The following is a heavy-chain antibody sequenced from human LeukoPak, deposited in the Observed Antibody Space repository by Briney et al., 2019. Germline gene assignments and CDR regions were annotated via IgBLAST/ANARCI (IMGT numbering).Heavy chain of an antibody. CDR1: GGSFSGYF. V-gene: IGHV4-34*01. J-gene: IGHJ6*02. Sequence: SETLSLTCAVYGGSFSGYFWSWIRQPPWKGLEWIGEINHSGSTNYNPSLKSRVTISVDTSNNQFSLKLSSVTAADTAVYYCASGCSSTSCHQGYYYGMDVWGQGTTVTVSS. CDR3: ASGCSSTSCHQGYYYGMDV. CDR2: INHSGST. D-gene: IGHD2-2*01.